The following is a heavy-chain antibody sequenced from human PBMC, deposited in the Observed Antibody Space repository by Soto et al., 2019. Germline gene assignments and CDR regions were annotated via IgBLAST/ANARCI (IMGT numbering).Heavy chain of an antibody. CDR1: GYTFTSYG. D-gene: IGHD3-3*01. CDR2: ISAYNGNT. CDR3: ARVELRFLEWLLGSNWFDP. J-gene: IGHJ5*02. Sequence: ASVKVSCKASGYTFTSYGISWVRQAPGQGLEWMGWISAYNGNTNYAQKLQGRVTMTTDTSTSTAYVELRSLRSDDTAVYYCARVELRFLEWLLGSNWFDPWGQGTLVTVSS. V-gene: IGHV1-18*01.